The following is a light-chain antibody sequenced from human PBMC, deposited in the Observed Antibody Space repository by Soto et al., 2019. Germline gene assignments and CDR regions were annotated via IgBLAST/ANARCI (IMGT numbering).Light chain of an antibody. CDR3: QQYNNWPPIT. CDR1: RTVDGNY. Sequence: EIVMTQSPVTLSLSPGERATLSCRASRTVDGNYLAWYHQKPGQAPRLLIYGASTRATGIPARFSGSGSGTEFTLIISSLQSEDFAVYYCQQYNNWPPITFGQGTRLEIK. V-gene: IGKV3D-15*01. CDR2: GAS. J-gene: IGKJ5*01.